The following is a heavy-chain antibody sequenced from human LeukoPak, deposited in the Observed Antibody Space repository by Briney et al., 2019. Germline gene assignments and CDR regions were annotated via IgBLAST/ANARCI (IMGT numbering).Heavy chain of an antibody. CDR2: IIPIFGTA. J-gene: IGHJ5*02. D-gene: IGHD3-10*01. CDR3: ARDLWFGEEPNWFDP. V-gene: IGHV1-69*05. Sequence: SVKVSCKASGGTFSSYAISWVRQAPGQGLEWMGRIIPIFGTANYAQKFQGRVTIATDESTSTAYMELSSLRSEDTAVYYCARDLWFGEEPNWFDPWGQGTLVTVSS. CDR1: GGTFSSYA.